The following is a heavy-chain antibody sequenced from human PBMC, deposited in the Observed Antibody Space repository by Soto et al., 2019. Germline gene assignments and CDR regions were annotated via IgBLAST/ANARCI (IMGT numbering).Heavy chain of an antibody. CDR2: IYYSGST. V-gene: IGHV4-59*01. J-gene: IGHJ6*02. Sequence: PSETLSLTCTVSGGSISSYYWSWIRQPPGKGLKRIGYIYYSGSTNYNPSHKSRVTISVDTSKNQFSLKLSSVTAADTAVYYCARGLRDSSGYYPLGMDVWGQGTTVTVSS. CDR1: GGSISSYY. CDR3: ARGLRDSSGYYPLGMDV. D-gene: IGHD3-22*01.